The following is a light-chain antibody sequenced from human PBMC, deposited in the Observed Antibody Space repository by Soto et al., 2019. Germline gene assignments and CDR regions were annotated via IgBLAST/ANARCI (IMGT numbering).Light chain of an antibody. J-gene: IGLJ1*01. CDR1: SSDVGGYNY. CDR3: SSYTTSNTRQIV. Sequence: QSALTQPATVSGYPGQSITISCTGTSSDVGGYNYVSWYQHHPGKAPKLLIYDVSNRPSGISNRFTGSKSDNTASLTISGLQPEDEADYYCSSYTTSNTRQIVFGTGTKVTVL. CDR2: DVS. V-gene: IGLV2-14*03.